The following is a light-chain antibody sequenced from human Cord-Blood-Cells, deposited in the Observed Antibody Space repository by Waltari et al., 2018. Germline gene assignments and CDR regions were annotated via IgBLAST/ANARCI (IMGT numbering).Light chain of an antibody. V-gene: IGLV2-11*01. J-gene: IGLJ1*01. CDR3: CSYAGSYTYV. CDR1: SRDVGGYNY. CDR2: DVS. Sequence: QSALTQPRSVSGCPGQSVTISCTGTSRDVGGYNYVAWYQLRPGKAPKLMIYDVSKRPSGVPDRFSGTKSGNTASLTISGLQAEDEADYYCCSYAGSYTYVFGTGTKVTVL.